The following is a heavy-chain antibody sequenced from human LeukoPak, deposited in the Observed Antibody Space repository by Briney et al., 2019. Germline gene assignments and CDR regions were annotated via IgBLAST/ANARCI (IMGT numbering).Heavy chain of an antibody. CDR1: GGSISSGDYY. V-gene: IGHV4-30-4*01. CDR3: ARSMTTVTAVYYYGMDV. J-gene: IGHJ6*02. CDR2: IYYSGST. Sequence: SETLSLTCTVSGGSISSGDYYWRWIRQPPGKGLEWIGYIYYSGSTYYNPSLKSRVTISVDTSKNQFSLKLSSVTAADTAVYYCARSMTTVTAVYYYGMDVWGQGTTVTVSS. D-gene: IGHD4-11*01.